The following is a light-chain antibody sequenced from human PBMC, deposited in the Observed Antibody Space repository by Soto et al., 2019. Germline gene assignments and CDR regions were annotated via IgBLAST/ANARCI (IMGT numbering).Light chain of an antibody. Sequence: EIVMTQSPVTLSVPPGERATLSCRASQSVRNNLAWYQQKRGRAPRLLIYGASTRATGIPARFSVSGSGTEFTLTISSLQSEDFAVYYCQQYESWPYTFGQGTKLEIK. CDR2: GAS. CDR1: QSVRNN. J-gene: IGKJ2*01. V-gene: IGKV3-15*01. CDR3: QQYESWPYT.